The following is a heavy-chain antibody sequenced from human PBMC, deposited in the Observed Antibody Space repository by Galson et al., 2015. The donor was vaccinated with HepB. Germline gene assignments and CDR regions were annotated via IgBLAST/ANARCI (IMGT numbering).Heavy chain of an antibody. V-gene: IGHV3-23*01. CDR1: GFTFSNYV. Sequence: SLRLSCAASGFTFSNYVMNWVRQSPGKGLEWVSSISGSGGSTYYGGSVKGRFSISRDNSRNTVFLQMNRLRAEDSALYYCAKNSGSNWFVPYHFDSWGQGTRVTVSS. D-gene: IGHD3-10*01. CDR3: AKNSGSNWFVPYHFDS. J-gene: IGHJ4*02. CDR2: ISGSGGST.